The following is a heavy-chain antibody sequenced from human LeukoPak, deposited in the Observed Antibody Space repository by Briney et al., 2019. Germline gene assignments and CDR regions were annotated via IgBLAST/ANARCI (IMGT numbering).Heavy chain of an antibody. V-gene: IGHV4-39*07. Sequence: PSETLSLTCTVSGGSISSSSYYWGWIRQPPGKGLEWIGSIYYSGSTYYNPSLKSRVTISVDTSKNQFSLKLSSVTAADTAVYYCARAVADGYNSAPWGQGTMVTVSS. J-gene: IGHJ3*01. CDR1: GGSISSSSYY. D-gene: IGHD5-24*01. CDR3: ARAVADGYNSAP. CDR2: IYYSGST.